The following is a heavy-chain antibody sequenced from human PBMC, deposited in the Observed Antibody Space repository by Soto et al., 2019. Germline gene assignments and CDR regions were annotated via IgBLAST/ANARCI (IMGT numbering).Heavy chain of an antibody. CDR3: ARLTAAIDY. CDR2: IYYSGST. V-gene: IGHV4-59*01. D-gene: IGHD2-2*01. Sequence: SSETLSLTCTVSGGSISSYYWSWIRQPPGKGLEWIGYIYYSGSTNYNPSLKSRVTISVDTSKNQFSLKLSSVTAADTAVYYCARLTAAIDYWGQGTLVTVSS. J-gene: IGHJ4*02. CDR1: GGSISSYY.